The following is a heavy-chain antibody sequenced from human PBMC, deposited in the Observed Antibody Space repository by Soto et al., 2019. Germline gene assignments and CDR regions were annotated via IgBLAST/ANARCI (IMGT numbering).Heavy chain of an antibody. D-gene: IGHD3-22*01. Sequence: QVHLVQSGAEVKMPGASVKVSCKASGYTFTNYGISWVRQAPGQGLEWMGWISAYNGNTNYAQKLQGRVTMTPDTSTSTAYMELRSLRSDDTAVYFCARPVGGFSTSGYYLPGDYWGQGTLVTVSS. V-gene: IGHV1-18*01. J-gene: IGHJ4*02. CDR2: ISAYNGNT. CDR3: ARPVGGFSTSGYYLPGDY. CDR1: GYTFTNYG.